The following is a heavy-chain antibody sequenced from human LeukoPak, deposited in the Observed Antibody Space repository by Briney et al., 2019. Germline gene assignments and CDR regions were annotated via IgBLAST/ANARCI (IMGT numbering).Heavy chain of an antibody. D-gene: IGHD6-19*01. CDR1: GGSFSGYY. CDR3: ARASSGWNKDFDY. J-gene: IGHJ4*02. V-gene: IGHV4-34*01. CDR2: INHSGST. Sequence: SETLSLTCAVYGGSFSGYYWSWIRQPPGKGLEWIGEINHSGSTNYNPSLKSRVTISVDTSKNQFSLELSSVTAADTAVYYCARASSGWNKDFDYWGQGTLVTVSS.